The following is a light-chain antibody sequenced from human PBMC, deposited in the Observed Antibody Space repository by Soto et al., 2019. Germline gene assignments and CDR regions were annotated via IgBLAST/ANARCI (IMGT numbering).Light chain of an antibody. J-gene: IGKJ4*01. CDR3: QQRSNQRT. V-gene: IGKV3-11*01. CDR2: DAS. CDR1: QSVSRSF. Sequence: EIVLTQSPGTLSLSPGERATLSCRASQSVSRSFLAWYQQKPGQAPRLLIYDASNRATGIPARFSGSGSGTDFTLTISSLEPEDFAVYYCQQRSNQRTFGGGTKVDIK.